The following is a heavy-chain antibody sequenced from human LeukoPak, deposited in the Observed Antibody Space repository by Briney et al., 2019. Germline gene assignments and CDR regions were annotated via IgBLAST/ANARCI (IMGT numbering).Heavy chain of an antibody. CDR1: GFIFSNYA. D-gene: IGHD2-21*02. V-gene: IGHV3-23*01. CDR3: AKSHHVTAIDY. Sequence: GGSLRLSCTASGFIFSNYAMSWVRQAPGKGLEWVSAISGSGGSTYYADSVKGRFTISRDNSKNTLYLQMNGLRAEDTAVYYCAKSHHVTAIDYWGQGTLVTVSS. CDR2: ISGSGGST. J-gene: IGHJ4*02.